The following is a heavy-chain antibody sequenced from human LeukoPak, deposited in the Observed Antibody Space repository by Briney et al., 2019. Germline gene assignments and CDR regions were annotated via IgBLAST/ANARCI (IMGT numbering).Heavy chain of an antibody. CDR2: INSDGARA. CDR1: GFPFSSYW. J-gene: IGHJ4*02. V-gene: IGHV3-74*01. CDR3: AIEGYSGYDRGY. D-gene: IGHD5-12*01. Sequence: AGSLRLSCAASGFPFSSYWMFWVRQAQGKGLVRVSRINSDGARASYADSVKGRFTISRDNAKNTLYLQMNSLRAEDTAVYYCAIEGYSGYDRGYWGQGTLVTVSS.